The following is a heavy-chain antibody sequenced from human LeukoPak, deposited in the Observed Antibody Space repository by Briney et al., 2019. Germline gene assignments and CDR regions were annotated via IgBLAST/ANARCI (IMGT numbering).Heavy chain of an antibody. V-gene: IGHV3-23*01. CDR1: GFTFSIYS. CDR3: ATERNWVFDY. D-gene: IGHD7-27*01. CDR2: ITGSGGSP. J-gene: IGHJ4*02. Sequence: PGGSLRLSCAASGFTFSIYSMNWVRQAPGKGLEWVSAITGSGGSPYYADSVKGRFTISRDNSKNTLYVQMNSLRAEDTAVYYCATERNWVFDYWGQGTLVTVSS.